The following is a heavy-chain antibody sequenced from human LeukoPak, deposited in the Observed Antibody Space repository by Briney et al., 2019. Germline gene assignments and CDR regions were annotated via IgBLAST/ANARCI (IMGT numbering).Heavy chain of an antibody. CDR2: INHSGST. J-gene: IGHJ4*02. CDR3: ARSRYYDSSGRYYFDY. Sequence: SETLSLTCAVYGGSFSGYYWSWIRQPPGKGLEWIGEINHSGSTNYNPSLKSRATISVDTSKNQFSLKLSSVTAADTAVYYCARSRYYDSSGRYYFDYWGQGTLVTVSS. D-gene: IGHD3-22*01. V-gene: IGHV4-34*01. CDR1: GGSFSGYY.